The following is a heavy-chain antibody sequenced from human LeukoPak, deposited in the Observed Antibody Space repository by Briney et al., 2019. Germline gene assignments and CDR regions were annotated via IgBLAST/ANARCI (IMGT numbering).Heavy chain of an antibody. Sequence: PGGSLRLTCAASGFTFSSYAMSWVRQAPGKGLEWVSAISGSGGSTYYADSVKGQFTISRDNSKNTLYLQMNSLRAEDTAVYYCARSTLAYYYDSSGYYLGVYWGQGTLVTVSS. CDR1: GFTFSSYA. CDR3: ARSTLAYYYDSSGYYLGVY. CDR2: ISGSGGST. J-gene: IGHJ4*02. V-gene: IGHV3-23*01. D-gene: IGHD3-22*01.